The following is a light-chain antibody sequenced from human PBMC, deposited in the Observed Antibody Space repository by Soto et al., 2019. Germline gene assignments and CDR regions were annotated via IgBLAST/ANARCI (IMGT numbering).Light chain of an antibody. J-gene: IGLJ2*01. V-gene: IGLV1-47*01. CDR2: RNN. CDR3: TVWDDSLGGRL. Sequence: QSVLTQPPSASGTPGQRVTISCSGTSSSIESNYVYWYQQLPGTAPRLLIDRNNQRPSGVPDRFSGSESGTSASLAISALRSEDEADYYCTVWDDSLGGRLFGGGTKLTVL. CDR1: SSSIESNY.